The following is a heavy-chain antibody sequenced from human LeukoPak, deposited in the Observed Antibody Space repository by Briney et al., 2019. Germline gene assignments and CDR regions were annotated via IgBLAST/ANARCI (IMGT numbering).Heavy chain of an antibody. Sequence: GGSLRLSCAASGFTFDDYAMHWVRQAPGKGLEWVSGISWNSGSIGYADSVKGRFTISRDNAKNSLYLQMNSLRAEDTAVYYCARRPRGTGYCSSTSCQNWYYFDYWAREPWSPSPQ. J-gene: IGHJ4*02. CDR1: GFTFDDYA. D-gene: IGHD2-2*01. CDR2: ISWNSGSI. V-gene: IGHV3-9*01. CDR3: ARRPRGTGYCSSTSCQNWYYFDY.